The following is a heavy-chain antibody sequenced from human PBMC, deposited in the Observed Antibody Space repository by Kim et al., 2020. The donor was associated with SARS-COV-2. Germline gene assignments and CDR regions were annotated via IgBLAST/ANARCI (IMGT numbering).Heavy chain of an antibody. D-gene: IGHD6-19*01. J-gene: IGHJ5*02. V-gene: IGHV3-30*01. Sequence: KGRFTIARDNSKNTLYLQMNSLRAEDTAVYYCARDFYSSGWYGVGNWFDPWGQGTLVTVSS. CDR3: ARDFYSSGWYGVGNWFDP.